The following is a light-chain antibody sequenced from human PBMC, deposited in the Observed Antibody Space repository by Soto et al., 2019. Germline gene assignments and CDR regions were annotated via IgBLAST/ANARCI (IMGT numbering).Light chain of an antibody. Sequence: DIQMTQSPSTLSGPVGDRVTITCRASQTISSWLAWYQQRPGKAPKLLIYKASTLKSGVPSRFSGSGCGTEFTLTISSLQPDDFASYYCQHYNSYSEAFGQGTKVDNK. V-gene: IGKV1-5*03. J-gene: IGKJ1*01. CDR2: KAS. CDR1: QTISSW. CDR3: QHYNSYSEA.